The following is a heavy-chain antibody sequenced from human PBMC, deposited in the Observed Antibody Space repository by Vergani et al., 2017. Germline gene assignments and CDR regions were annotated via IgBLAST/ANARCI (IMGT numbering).Heavy chain of an antibody. Sequence: QVQLQESGPGLVKPSETLSLTCTVSGGSITNNFWSWIRRPPGKGQEWIGYIHHSGATNSKSSLRSRVSFSIDTSKSSFSLRMSSVTTADTAMYYCARDTLDFDWENYDDVFDSWGQGTMVIVSS. D-gene: IGHD3-16*01. CDR2: IHHSGAT. CDR1: GGSITNNF. CDR3: ARDTLDFDWENYDDVFDS. J-gene: IGHJ3*02. V-gene: IGHV4-59*01.